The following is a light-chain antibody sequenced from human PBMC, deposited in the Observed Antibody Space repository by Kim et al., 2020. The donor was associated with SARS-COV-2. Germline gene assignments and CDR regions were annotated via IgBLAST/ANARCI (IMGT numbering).Light chain of an antibody. CDR3: QHYSRFPYT. CDR2: LAS. J-gene: IGKJ2*01. V-gene: IGKV1-5*03. CDR1: ENIGTW. Sequence: DIQMTQSPSTLSASVGDRVTITCRASENIGTWLAWYQQKPGRAPRLLIYLASTLESGVPSRFSGTGSGTEFSLTISSLQPDDFATYYCQHYSRFPYTFGQGPSWRS.